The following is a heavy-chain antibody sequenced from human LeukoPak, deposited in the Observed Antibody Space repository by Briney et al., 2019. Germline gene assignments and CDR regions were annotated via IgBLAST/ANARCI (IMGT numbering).Heavy chain of an antibody. D-gene: IGHD4/OR15-4a*01. CDR2: IYYSRST. Sequence: SETLTLTCTVSGGSVSSGSYFWNWIRQSPGQGLGCIASIYYSRSTNYNPSLKSRVTISVDTSKNQFSLKLTSVTAADTAVYYCARSDYGDSFDYWGQGTLVTVSS. CDR1: GGSVSSGSYF. CDR3: ARSDYGDSFDY. J-gene: IGHJ4*02. V-gene: IGHV4-61*01.